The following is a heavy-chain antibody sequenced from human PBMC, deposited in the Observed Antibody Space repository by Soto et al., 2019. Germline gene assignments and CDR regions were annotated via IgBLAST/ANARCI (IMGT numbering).Heavy chain of an antibody. J-gene: IGHJ6*02. V-gene: IGHV3-7*03. Sequence: EVQLVESGGGLVQPGGSLRLSCAASGFTFSSYWMSWVRQAPGKGLEWVANIKQDGSEKYYVDSVKGRFTISRDNAKNSLYQQMNSLRAEDTAVYYCARDGGYSYGTYYYGMDVWGQGTTVTVSS. CDR3: ARDGGYSYGTYYYGMDV. CDR2: IKQDGSEK. CDR1: GFTFSSYW. D-gene: IGHD5-18*01.